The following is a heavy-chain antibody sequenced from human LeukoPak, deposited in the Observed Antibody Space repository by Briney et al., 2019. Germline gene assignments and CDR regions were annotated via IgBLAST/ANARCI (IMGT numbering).Heavy chain of an antibody. CDR2: IYYSGST. V-gene: IGHV4-59*01. Sequence: SETLSLTCTVSGGSISSYYLSWIRQPPGKGLEWIGYIYYSGSTNYNPSLKSRVTISVDTSKNQLSLKLSSVTAADTAVYYCARAYYGDFWSGYPNWFDHWGQGTLVTVSS. CDR3: ARAYYGDFWSGYPNWFDH. J-gene: IGHJ5*02. D-gene: IGHD3-3*01. CDR1: GGSISSYY.